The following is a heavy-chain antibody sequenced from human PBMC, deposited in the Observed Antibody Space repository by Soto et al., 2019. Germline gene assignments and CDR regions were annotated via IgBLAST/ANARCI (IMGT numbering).Heavy chain of an antibody. CDR2: ISYDGSNK. Sequence: QVQLVESGGGVVQPGRSLRLSCAASGFTFSSYGMHWVRPAPGKGLEWVAVISYDGSNKYYADSVKGRFTISRDNSKNTLYLQMNSLRAEDTAVYYCASTDSSGYPDYWGQGTLVTVSS. CDR3: ASTDSSGYPDY. D-gene: IGHD3-22*01. V-gene: IGHV3-30*03. CDR1: GFTFSSYG. J-gene: IGHJ4*02.